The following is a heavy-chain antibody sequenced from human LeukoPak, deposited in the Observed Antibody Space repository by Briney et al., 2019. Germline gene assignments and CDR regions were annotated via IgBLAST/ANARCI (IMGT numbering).Heavy chain of an antibody. CDR3: ARRQLVGATDY. CDR1: GYTLTGYY. D-gene: IGHD1-26*01. V-gene: IGHV1-2*02. J-gene: IGHJ4*02. CDR2: INPNSGGT. Sequence: ASVKVSCKASGYTLTGYYMHWVRQAPGQGLAWMGWINPNSGGTNYAQKFQGRVTMTRDTSISTAYMELSRLRSDDTAVYYCARRQLVGATDYWGQGTLVTVSS.